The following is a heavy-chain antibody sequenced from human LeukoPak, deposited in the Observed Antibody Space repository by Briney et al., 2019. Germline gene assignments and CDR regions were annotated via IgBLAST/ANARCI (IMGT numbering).Heavy chain of an antibody. CDR1: GFTFSNYW. D-gene: IGHD3-22*01. CDR2: INSDGSSR. V-gene: IGHV3-74*01. J-gene: IGHJ4*02. Sequence: GGSLRLSCAASGFTFSNYWMSWVRHAPGKGLVWVSRINSDGSSRHYADSVKGRFTISRDNAKNTLHLQMTSLRAEDTAVYYCARGGPDSSDYSSLFDYWGRGILVTVSS. CDR3: ARGGPDSSDYSSLFDY.